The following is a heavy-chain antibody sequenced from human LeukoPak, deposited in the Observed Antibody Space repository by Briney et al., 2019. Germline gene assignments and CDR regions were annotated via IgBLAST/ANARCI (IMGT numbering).Heavy chain of an antibody. CDR2: ISGSGGST. CDR1: GFTFSSYA. CDR3: AKRASGSGTSLYYFDY. D-gene: IGHD3-10*01. Sequence: PGGSLRLSCVASGFTFSSYAMSWVRQAPGKGLEWVSAISGSGGSTFYADSVKGRFTISRDNSKNTLYLQMNSLRAEDTAVYYCAKRASGSGTSLYYFDYWGQGTLVTVSS. V-gene: IGHV3-23*01. J-gene: IGHJ4*02.